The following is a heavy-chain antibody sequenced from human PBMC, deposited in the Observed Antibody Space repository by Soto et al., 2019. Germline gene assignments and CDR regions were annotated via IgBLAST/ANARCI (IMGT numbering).Heavy chain of an antibody. Sequence: SVGGVVQPERSLRLSCAISGFTFSDFGMHWVRQAPGKGLEWVAAISGDGSDKYYVGSVQGRFTISRDNTKNALYLQMNSLRSEDTAVYYCAKGTAVARQHFANWGQGTLVTVSS. V-gene: IGHV3-30*18. CDR1: GFTFSDFG. CDR3: AKGTAVARQHFAN. CDR2: ISGDGSDK. J-gene: IGHJ4*02. D-gene: IGHD6-19*01.